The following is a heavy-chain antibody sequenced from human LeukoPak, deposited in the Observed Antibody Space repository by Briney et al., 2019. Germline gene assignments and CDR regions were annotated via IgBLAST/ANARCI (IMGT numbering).Heavy chain of an antibody. Sequence: GASVKVSCKASGYTFSGYYMYWVRQAPGQGLEWMGWINPNSGGTNYAQKFQGRVTMTRDTSISTAYMELSRLRSDDTAVYYCARADIGPYYDFWSGYYTGENYFDYWGQGTLVTVSS. CDR3: ARADIGPYYDFWSGYYTGENYFDY. D-gene: IGHD3-3*01. CDR2: INPNSGGT. V-gene: IGHV1-2*02. CDR1: GYTFSGYY. J-gene: IGHJ4*02.